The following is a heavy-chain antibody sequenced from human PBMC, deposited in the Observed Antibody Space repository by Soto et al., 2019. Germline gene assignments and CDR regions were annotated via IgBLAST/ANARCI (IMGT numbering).Heavy chain of an antibody. CDR1: GGSISSGGYY. Sequence: ASETLSLTCTVSGGSISSGGYYWSWIRQHPEKGLEWIGYIYYTGNTYYNASLKSRVTISVDTSNNQFSLKLSSVTVADTAVYYCARVGISSSDAFDIWGQGTTVTVSS. V-gene: IGHV4-31*03. CDR2: IYYTGNT. J-gene: IGHJ3*02. D-gene: IGHD6-6*01. CDR3: ARVGISSSDAFDI.